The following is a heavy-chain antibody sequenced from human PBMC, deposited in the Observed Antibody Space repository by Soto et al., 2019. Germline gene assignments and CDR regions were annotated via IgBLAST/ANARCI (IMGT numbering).Heavy chain of an antibody. D-gene: IGHD3-22*01. J-gene: IGHJ4*02. CDR1: GFSFSNAW. V-gene: IGHV3-15*07. CDR2: IKSEANGETK. Sequence: EVQLVESGGGLVKPGGSLRLSCAASGFSFSNAWMKWVRQAPGKGLEWVGRIKSEANGETKEHAAAVKVRFIISRDDSKNMLFLQMDSLITEAAAVYYCDYYRDSSARHVDFWGQGTLVTVSS. CDR3: DYYRDSSARHVDF.